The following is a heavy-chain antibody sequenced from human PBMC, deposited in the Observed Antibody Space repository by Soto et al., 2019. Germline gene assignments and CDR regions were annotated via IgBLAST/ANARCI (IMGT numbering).Heavy chain of an antibody. CDR2: FDPEDGET. J-gene: IGHJ1*01. V-gene: IGHV1-24*01. D-gene: IGHD6-13*01. Sequence: ASVKVSCKVSGYTLTELSMHWVRQAPGKGLEWMGGFDPEDGETIYAQKFQGRVTMTEDTSISTAYMELSSLRSEDTAVYYCARGYEDSSSDGHWGQGTLVTVSS. CDR1: GYTLTELS. CDR3: ARGYEDSSSDGH.